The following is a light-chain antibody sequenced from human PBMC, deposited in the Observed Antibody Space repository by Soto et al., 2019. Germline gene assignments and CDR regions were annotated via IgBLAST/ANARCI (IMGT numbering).Light chain of an antibody. J-gene: IGKJ5*01. Sequence: ELILTQSPATLSLSPGERATLSCTASQSVAPYLLWYQQKPGQAPRLLIYDVSKRATGIPARFSGTGSGSDFTLTISSLEPEDSAVYFCQQRSVWPPITFGQGTRLEIK. CDR3: QQRSVWPPIT. CDR2: DVS. CDR1: QSVAPY. V-gene: IGKV3-11*01.